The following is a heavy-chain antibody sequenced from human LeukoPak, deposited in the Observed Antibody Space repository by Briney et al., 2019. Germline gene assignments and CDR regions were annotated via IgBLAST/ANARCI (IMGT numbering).Heavy chain of an antibody. J-gene: IGHJ3*02. Sequence: PSETLSLTCTVSGGSISNYYWTWIRQAPGKGLEWVSYISSSGSTIYYADSVKGRFTISRDNAKNSLYLQMNSLRAEDTAVYYCVLEGGYRPHSSNDAFDIWGQGTMVTVSS. CDR3: VLEGGYRPHSSNDAFDI. D-gene: IGHD6-25*01. CDR2: ISSSGSTI. V-gene: IGHV3-11*04. CDR1: GGSISNYY.